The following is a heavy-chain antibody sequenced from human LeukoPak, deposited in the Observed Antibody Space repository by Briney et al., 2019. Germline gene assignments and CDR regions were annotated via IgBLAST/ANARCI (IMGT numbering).Heavy chain of an antibody. Sequence: GRSLRLSCAASGFTFSSYGMHWVRQAPGKGLEWVAVISYDGSNKYYADSVKGRFTISRDNSKNTLYLQMNSLRAEDTAVYYCARASRDGYNLGVGYWGQGTLVTVSS. CDR2: ISYDGSNK. CDR1: GFTFSSYG. CDR3: ARASRDGYNLGVGY. D-gene: IGHD5-24*01. J-gene: IGHJ4*02. V-gene: IGHV3-30*03.